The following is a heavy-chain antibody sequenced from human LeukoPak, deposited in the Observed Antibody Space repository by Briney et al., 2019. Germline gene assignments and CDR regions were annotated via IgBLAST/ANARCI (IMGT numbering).Heavy chain of an antibody. Sequence: GGSLRLSCAASGFTFSNYEMNWVRQAPGKGLEWVSDISSSGSTKYYADSVKGRFTSSRDNAKNSLYLLMNSLRAEDTAVYYCARYCGGNCYKGKDVWGQGTTVTVSS. V-gene: IGHV3-48*03. D-gene: IGHD2-21*02. CDR1: GFTFSNYE. CDR2: ISSSGSTK. J-gene: IGHJ6*02. CDR3: ARYCGGNCYKGKDV.